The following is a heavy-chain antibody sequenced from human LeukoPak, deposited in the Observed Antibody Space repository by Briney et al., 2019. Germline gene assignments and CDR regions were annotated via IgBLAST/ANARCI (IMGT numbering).Heavy chain of an antibody. V-gene: IGHV1-69-2*01. Sequence: ASVKISCEVSGYTFTDYYMHWVQQAPGEGLEWMGLVDPEDGETIYAEKFQGRVTITADTSTDTAYMELSSLRSEDTAVYYCARNYDFWSGYYGYYYYMDVWGKGTTVTVSS. CDR1: GYTFTDYY. J-gene: IGHJ6*03. CDR3: ARNYDFWSGYYGYYYYMDV. D-gene: IGHD3-3*01. CDR2: VDPEDGET.